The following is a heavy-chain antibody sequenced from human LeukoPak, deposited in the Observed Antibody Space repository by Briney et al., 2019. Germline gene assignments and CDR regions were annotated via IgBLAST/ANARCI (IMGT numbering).Heavy chain of an antibody. V-gene: IGHV4-34*01. CDR3: ARGPLGSSSDY. CDR2: INHSGST. CDR1: GGSFSGYY. D-gene: IGHD6-6*01. Sequence: SETLSLTCAVYGGSFSGYYRSWIRQPPGKGLEWIGEINHSGSTNYNQSLKSRVTISVDTSKNQFSLKLSSVTAADTAVYYCARGPLGSSSDYWGQGTLVTVSS. J-gene: IGHJ4*02.